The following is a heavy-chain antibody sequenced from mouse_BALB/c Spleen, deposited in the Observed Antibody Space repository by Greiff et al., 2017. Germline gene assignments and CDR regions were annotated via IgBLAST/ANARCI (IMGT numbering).Heavy chain of an antibody. CDR2: INPSNGRT. D-gene: IGHD1-1*01. CDR1: GYTFTSYW. CDR3: ARGLTTVVDAMDD. J-gene: IGHJ4*01. V-gene: IGHV1S81*02. Sequence: QVQLQQPGAELVKPGASVKLSCKASGYTFTSYWMHWVKQRPGQGLEWIGEINPSNGRTNYNEKFKSKATLTVDKSTSTAYMQLSSLTSEDSAVYYCARGLTTVVDAMDDWGQGTSVTVSS.